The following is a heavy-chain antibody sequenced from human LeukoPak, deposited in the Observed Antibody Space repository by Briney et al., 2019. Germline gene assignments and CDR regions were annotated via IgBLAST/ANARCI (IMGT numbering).Heavy chain of an antibody. Sequence: PGGSLRLSCAGSGFNFSIYAMSWVRQAPGKGLEWVSAISDGGDYTYYADSVKGRFTISRDNSKNTLYLHVNSLRAEDTAVYYCAKDTSIGKYCTSGVCSPFDYWGQGTLVTVSS. CDR1: GFNFSIYA. CDR2: ISDGGDYT. D-gene: IGHD2-8*01. J-gene: IGHJ4*02. CDR3: AKDTSIGKYCTSGVCSPFDY. V-gene: IGHV3-23*01.